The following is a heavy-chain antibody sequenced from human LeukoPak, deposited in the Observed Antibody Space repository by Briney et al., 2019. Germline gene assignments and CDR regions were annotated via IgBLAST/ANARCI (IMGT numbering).Heavy chain of an antibody. D-gene: IGHD4-17*01. CDR1: GGSINSYY. Sequence: PSETLSLTCTVSGGSINSYYWSWIRQPAGKGLEWIGRIYTSGSSNYNPSLKSRFTMSVDTSKNQFSLRLTSVTAADTAVYYCARAAYGDYRYYYFYLDVWGKGTTVTVSS. J-gene: IGHJ6*03. CDR2: IYTSGSS. CDR3: ARAAYGDYRYYYFYLDV. V-gene: IGHV4-4*07.